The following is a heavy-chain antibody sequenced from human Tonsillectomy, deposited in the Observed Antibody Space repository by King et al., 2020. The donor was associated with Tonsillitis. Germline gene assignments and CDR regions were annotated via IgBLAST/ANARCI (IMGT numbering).Heavy chain of an antibody. CDR3: ARDGGYYGMDV. CDR1: GGSISSGGYS. V-gene: IGHV4-30-2*01. Sequence: QLQESGSGLVKPSQTLSHTCAVSGGSISSGGYSWRWIRQPPGKGLEWIGYIFHSGSTHCNPSLKSRVTISVDGSKNQFSLKLISVTAADTAVYYCARDGGYYGMDVWGQGTTVTVSS. D-gene: IGHD4-23*01. J-gene: IGHJ6*02. CDR2: IFHSGST.